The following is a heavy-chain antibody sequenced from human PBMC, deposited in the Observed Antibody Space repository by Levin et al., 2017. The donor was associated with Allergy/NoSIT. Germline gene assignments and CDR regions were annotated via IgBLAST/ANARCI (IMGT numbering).Heavy chain of an antibody. CDR3: AKEREGGATYFGS. CDR1: GFTFNSYG. Sequence: GGSLRLSCGTSGFTFNSYGMHWVRQAPGKGLEWVAVISYDGSKEYYADSVKGRFTISRDNSKNTLHLQMNSLRADDTAVYYCAKEREGGATYFGSWGQGTLVTVSS. CDR2: ISYDGSKE. V-gene: IGHV3-30*18. J-gene: IGHJ4*02. D-gene: IGHD1-26*01.